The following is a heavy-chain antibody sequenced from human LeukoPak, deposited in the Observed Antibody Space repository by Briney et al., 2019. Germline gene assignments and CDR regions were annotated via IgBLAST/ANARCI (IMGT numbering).Heavy chain of an antibody. CDR1: GFTFSNSW. Sequence: SGGSLRLSCAGSGFTFSNSWMGWVRQAPGKGLEWVANVQHIGGETYYVDSVKGRFTISRDNAKNPVYLQMNSLGADDTAVYYCATYSILNAREFRYWGQGTLVTVTS. CDR2: VQHIGGET. V-gene: IGHV3-7*01. CDR3: ATYSILNAREFRY. D-gene: IGHD4-11*01. J-gene: IGHJ1*01.